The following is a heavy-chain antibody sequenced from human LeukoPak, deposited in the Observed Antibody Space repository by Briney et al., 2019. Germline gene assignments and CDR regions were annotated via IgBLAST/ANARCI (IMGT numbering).Heavy chain of an antibody. D-gene: IGHD1-1*01. J-gene: IGHJ4*02. CDR1: GYSISSGYY. Sequence: SETLSLTCTVSGYSISSGYYWGWIRQPPGKGLEWIGSIYHSGSTYYNPSLKSRVTISVDKSKNQFSLKLSSVTAADTAVYYCARDVWNWNDTGRDGFDYWGQGTLVTVSS. CDR3: ARDVWNWNDTGRDGFDY. CDR2: IYHSGST. V-gene: IGHV4-38-2*02.